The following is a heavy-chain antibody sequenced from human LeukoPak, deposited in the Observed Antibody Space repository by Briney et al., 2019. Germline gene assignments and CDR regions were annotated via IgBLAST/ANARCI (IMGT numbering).Heavy chain of an antibody. J-gene: IGHJ4*02. CDR2: IYYSGST. CDR3: AREYSYGPRVDY. D-gene: IGHD5-18*01. V-gene: IGHV4-61*01. Sequence: SETLSLTCTVSGGSVSSGSYYWSWIRQPPGKGLEWIGYIYYSGSTNYNPSLKSRVTISVDTSKNQFSLKLSSVTAADTAVYYCAREYSYGPRVDYWGQGTLVTVSS. CDR1: GGSVSSGSYY.